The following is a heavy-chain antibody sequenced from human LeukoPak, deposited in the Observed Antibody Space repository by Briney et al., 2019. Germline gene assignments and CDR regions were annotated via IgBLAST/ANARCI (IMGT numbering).Heavy chain of an antibody. CDR3: ARSPQGTATTANWLDP. CDR2: IYYSGST. D-gene: IGHD4-17*01. V-gene: IGHV4-39*07. CDR1: GGSISSSSYY. J-gene: IGHJ5*02. Sequence: SETLSLTCTVSGGSISSSSYYWGWIRQPPGKGLEWIGSIYYSGSTYYNPSLKSRVTISADTSKNQFSLNLISVTAADTAVYYCARSPQGTATTANWLDPWGQGTLVTVSS.